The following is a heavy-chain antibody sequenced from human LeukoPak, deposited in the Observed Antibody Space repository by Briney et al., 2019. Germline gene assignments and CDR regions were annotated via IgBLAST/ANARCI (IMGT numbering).Heavy chain of an antibody. J-gene: IGHJ4*02. CDR2: IYPGDSDT. CDR1: GDIFTSYW. D-gene: IGHD4-17*01. CDR3: ARLYGDYPYFDY. Sequence: GESLKISCKLSGDIFTSYWIGCVRQMPGKGLEWMVIIYPGDSDTRYSPSFQGQVTISADKSTSTAYLQWSSLKASDTAMYYCARLYGDYPYFDYWGQGTLVTVSS. V-gene: IGHV5-51*01.